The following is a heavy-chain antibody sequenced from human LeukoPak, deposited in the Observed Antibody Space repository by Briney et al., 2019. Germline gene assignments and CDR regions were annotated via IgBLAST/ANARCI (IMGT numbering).Heavy chain of an antibody. V-gene: IGHV5-51*01. CDR2: XXXGDSNT. J-gene: IGHJ5*02. CDR1: GYSFSTYW. D-gene: IGHD2-2*02. Sequence: GESLKISCKGSGYSFSTYWIGWVRQMPGKGLEWMGIXXXGDSNTRYSPSFQGQVIISVDKSISTAYLQWSSLRASDTAMYYCARGLGYCSSSSCYRSFDPWGQGTLVTVSS. CDR3: ARGLGYCSSSSCYRSFDP.